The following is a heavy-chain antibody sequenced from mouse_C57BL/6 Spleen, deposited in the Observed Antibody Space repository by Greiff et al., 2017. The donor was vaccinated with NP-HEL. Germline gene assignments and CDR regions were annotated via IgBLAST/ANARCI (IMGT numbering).Heavy chain of an antibody. Sequence: VQLQQSGAELVRPGASVTLSCKASGYTFTDYEMHWVKQTPVHGLEWIGAIDPETGGTAYNQKFKGKAILTADKSSSTAYMELRSLTSEDSAVYYCTGNYDLDVWGTGTTVTVSS. J-gene: IGHJ1*03. CDR3: TGNYDLDV. V-gene: IGHV1-15*01. CDR1: GYTFTDYE. D-gene: IGHD2-4*01. CDR2: IDPETGGT.